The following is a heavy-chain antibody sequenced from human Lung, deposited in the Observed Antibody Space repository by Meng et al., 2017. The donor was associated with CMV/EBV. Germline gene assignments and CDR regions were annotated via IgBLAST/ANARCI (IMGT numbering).Heavy chain of an antibody. D-gene: IGHD1-26*01. Sequence: SXAASQFTFSRYEMNWVRQAPGKGLEWISNIDSPGTTVYYADSVRGRFTISRDNAKNLLFLQMNSLRVDDTAVYYCARGSGSDYFGAFDVWCQGTMVTVSS. CDR1: QFTFSRYE. J-gene: IGHJ3*01. CDR2: IDSPGTTV. CDR3: ARGSGSDYFGAFDV. V-gene: IGHV3-48*03.